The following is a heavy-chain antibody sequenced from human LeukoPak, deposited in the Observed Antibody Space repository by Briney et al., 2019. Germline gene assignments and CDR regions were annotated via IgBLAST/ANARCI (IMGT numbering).Heavy chain of an antibody. D-gene: IGHD6-19*01. J-gene: IGHJ4*02. V-gene: IGHV1-2*02. CDR3: ARDRGIAVASTPDY. CDR2: ISPNRGGT. CDR1: GYTFTGYY. Sequence: ASVKVSGKASGYTFTGYYMHWVRQAPGQGLEWMGWISPNRGGTNYVQKLQGRVTMTRDTSISTAYMELSRLRSDDTAVYYCARDRGIAVASTPDYWGQGTLVTVSS.